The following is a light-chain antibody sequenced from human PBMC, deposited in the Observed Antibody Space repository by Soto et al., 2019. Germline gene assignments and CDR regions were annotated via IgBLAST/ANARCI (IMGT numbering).Light chain of an antibody. CDR3: CSLTTTHTSV. CDR2: HVT. V-gene: IGLV2-14*03. CDR1: ISDIGHCEY. J-gene: IGLJ1*01. Sequence: QSVLTQPASVAGSPGQSITIACTGGISDIGHCEYVSWDQQHPGKAPKLTIYHVTYRPSGVSNRYSGPKSGNSASLTISGLQADDEADYYCCSLTTTHTSVCASGTKVTVL.